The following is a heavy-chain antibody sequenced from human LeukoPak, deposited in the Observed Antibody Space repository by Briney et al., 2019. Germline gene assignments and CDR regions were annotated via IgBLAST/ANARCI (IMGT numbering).Heavy chain of an antibody. J-gene: IGHJ4*02. CDR3: ARFVWGSYRYSPNFDY. V-gene: IGHV4-34*01. CDR2: INHSGST. Sequence: SETPSLTCAVYGGSFSGYYWSWIRQPPGKGLEWIGEINHSGSTNYNPSLKSRVTISVDTSKNQFSLKLSSVTAADTAVYYCARFVWGSYRYSPNFDYWGQGTLVTVSS. D-gene: IGHD3-16*02. CDR1: GGSFSGYY.